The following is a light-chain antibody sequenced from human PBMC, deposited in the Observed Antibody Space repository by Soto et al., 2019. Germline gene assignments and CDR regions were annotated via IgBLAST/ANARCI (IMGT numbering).Light chain of an antibody. CDR2: EVS. J-gene: IGLJ1*01. V-gene: IGLV2-14*01. CDR1: SSDVGGYDY. Sequence: QSALTQPASVSGSPGQSITISCTGTSSDVGGYDYVSWYQLHPGKAPKLIVYEVSNRPSGVSYRFSGSKSGNTASMTXSGLQAEDEADYYCTSYTGSGTLVFGTGTKVTVL. CDR3: TSYTGSGTLV.